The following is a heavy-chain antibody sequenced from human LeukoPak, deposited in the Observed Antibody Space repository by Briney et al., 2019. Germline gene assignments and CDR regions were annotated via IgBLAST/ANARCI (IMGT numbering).Heavy chain of an antibody. CDR1: GGSFSGYY. V-gene: IGHV4-34*01. Sequence: SETLSLTCAVYGGSFSGYYWSWIRQPPGKGLEWIGEINHSGSTNYNPSLKSRVTISVDTSKNQFSLKLSSVTAADTAVYYCARVGGRLIDYWGQEPWSPSPQ. CDR2: INHSGST. J-gene: IGHJ4*01. CDR3: ARVGGRLIDY. D-gene: IGHD2-8*01.